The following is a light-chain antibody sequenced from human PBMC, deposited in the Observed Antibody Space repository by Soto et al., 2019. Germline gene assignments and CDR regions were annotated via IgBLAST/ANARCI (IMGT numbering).Light chain of an antibody. V-gene: IGLV1-44*01. CDR3: AAWDDNLNGVV. CDR1: SSNIGSNT. CDR2: SNN. J-gene: IGLJ2*01. Sequence: QLVLTQPPSASGTPGQRVTISCSGSSSNIGSNTVNWYQQLPGTAPKLLIYSNNQRPSGVPDRFSGSKSGTSASLAISGLQSEDEADYYCAAWDDNLNGVVFGGGTQLTVL.